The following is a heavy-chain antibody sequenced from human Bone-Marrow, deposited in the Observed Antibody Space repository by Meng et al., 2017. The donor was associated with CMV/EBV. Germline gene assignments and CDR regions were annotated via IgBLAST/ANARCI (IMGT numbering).Heavy chain of an antibody. Sequence: LSLTCAASGFTFSSYGMSWVRQAPGEGLEWVSGINWIGGNTHYADSVKGRFTISRDNAKNSLYLQMNSLRAGDTALYYCARATLPHYYDSSGYYVAFDYWGQGTLVTVSS. CDR1: GFTFSSYG. CDR2: INWIGGNT. CDR3: ARATLPHYYDSSGYYVAFDY. J-gene: IGHJ4*02. D-gene: IGHD3-22*01. V-gene: IGHV3-20*04.